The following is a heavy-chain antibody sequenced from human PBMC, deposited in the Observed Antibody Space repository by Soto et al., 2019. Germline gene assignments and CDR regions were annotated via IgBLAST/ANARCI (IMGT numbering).Heavy chain of an antibody. Sequence: QVQLVQSGAEVKKPGASVKVSCKASGYTFTSYYMHWVRQAPGQGLEWMGIINPSGGSTSYAQKFQGRVTMTRDTSKSTVYMELSSLRSEDTAVYYCAREAYYDSSGYPSPFGYWGQGTLVTVSS. J-gene: IGHJ4*02. CDR3: AREAYYDSSGYPSPFGY. CDR1: GYTFTSYY. V-gene: IGHV1-46*01. CDR2: INPSGGST. D-gene: IGHD3-22*01.